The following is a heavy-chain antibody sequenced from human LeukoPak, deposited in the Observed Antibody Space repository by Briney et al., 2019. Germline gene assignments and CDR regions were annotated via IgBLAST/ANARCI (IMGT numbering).Heavy chain of an antibody. CDR2: VHQSGVT. Sequence: PSETLSLTCAVSGGFISNINWWSWVRQPPGRGLEWIGEVHQSGVTNYNPSLKSRATISLDKSNNQFSLKLNSVTAADTAVYFCAENGPWSLKYWGQGTLVTVSS. J-gene: IGHJ4*02. CDR1: GGFISNINW. V-gene: IGHV4-4*02. CDR3: AENGPWSLKY. D-gene: IGHD2-15*01.